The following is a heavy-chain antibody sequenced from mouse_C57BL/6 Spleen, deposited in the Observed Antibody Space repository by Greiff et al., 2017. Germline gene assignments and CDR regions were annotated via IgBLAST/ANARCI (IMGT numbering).Heavy chain of an antibody. Sequence: VQLQQPGAELVRPGASVKLSCKASGYTFTSYGMSWVKQRPGRGLEWIGRIYPRSGDTYYNEKFKGKATLTADKSSSTAYMELRSLTSEDSAVYLCARGVAFGGWGQGPTLTVAS. CDR1: GYTFTSYG. J-gene: IGHJ2*01. CDR2: IYPRSGDT. V-gene: IGHV1-81*01. CDR3: ARGVAFGG.